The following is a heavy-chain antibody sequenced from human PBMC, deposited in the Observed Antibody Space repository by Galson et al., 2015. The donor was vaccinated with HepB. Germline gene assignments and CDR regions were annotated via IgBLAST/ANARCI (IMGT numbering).Heavy chain of an antibody. CDR2: INPSGGST. D-gene: IGHD3-22*01. CDR1: GYTFTSYY. V-gene: IGHV1-46*01. CDR3: ARAGGYYYDSSGYYLFY. Sequence: SCKASGYTFTSYYMHWVRQAPGQGLEWMGIINPSGGSTSYAQKFQGRVTMTRDTSTSTVYMELSSLRSEDTAVYYCARAGGYYYDSSGYYLFYWGQGTLVTVSS. J-gene: IGHJ4*02.